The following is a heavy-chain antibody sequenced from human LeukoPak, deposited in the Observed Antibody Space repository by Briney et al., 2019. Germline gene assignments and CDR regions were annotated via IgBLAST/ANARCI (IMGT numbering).Heavy chain of an antibody. CDR3: ARGSSSGFQGTFDI. Sequence: PGGSLRLSCAASGFTFSSYWMSWVRQALGKGLEWVANIKQDGSEKYYVDSVKGRFTISRDNAKNSLYLQMNSLRAEDTAVYYCARGSSSGFQGTFDIWGQGTMVAVSS. V-gene: IGHV3-7*01. CDR1: GFTFSSYW. CDR2: IKQDGSEK. J-gene: IGHJ3*02. D-gene: IGHD6-19*01.